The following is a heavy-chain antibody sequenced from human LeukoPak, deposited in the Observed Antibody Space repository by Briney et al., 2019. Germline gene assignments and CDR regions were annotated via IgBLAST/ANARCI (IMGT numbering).Heavy chain of an antibody. Sequence: GASVKVSCKASGYTFTGYYMHWVRQAPGQGLEWMGWINPNSGGTNYAQKFQGRVTMTRDKSIRTAYMELSRLTSDDTAVYYCARNIWFGESDDAFDIWGQGTMVTVSS. CDR1: GYTFTGYY. CDR2: INPNSGGT. D-gene: IGHD3-10*01. V-gene: IGHV1-2*02. CDR3: ARNIWFGESDDAFDI. J-gene: IGHJ3*02.